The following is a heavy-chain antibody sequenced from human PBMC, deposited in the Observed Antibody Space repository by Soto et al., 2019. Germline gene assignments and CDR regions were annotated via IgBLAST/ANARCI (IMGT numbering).Heavy chain of an antibody. CDR3: AHGEYSSDGWCFFDY. V-gene: IGHV2-5*02. J-gene: IGHJ4*02. CDR1: GFSLNASGVR. Sequence: SGPTLVNPTQTLTLTCTLSGFSLNASGVRVGWIRQPPGKALEWLALIYWDDGKRYSPSLKNRLTVTKDTLKNQVVLTMTNMDPADTGTYYCAHGEYSSDGWCFFDYWGQGTLVTV. CDR2: IYWDDGK. D-gene: IGHD5-18*01.